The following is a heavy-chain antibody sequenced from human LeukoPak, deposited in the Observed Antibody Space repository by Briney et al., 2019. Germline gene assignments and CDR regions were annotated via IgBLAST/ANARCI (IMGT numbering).Heavy chain of an antibody. V-gene: IGHV3-23*01. D-gene: IGHD3-16*01. J-gene: IGHJ6*03. Sequence: GGSLRLSCEASGFTFSSYAMSWVRQAPGKGLGSVAVIIDSGDITSYAHSVNGRSTTSRVNSKNTLYLQTNSLRAEDTAVYYCAKLGGQEVYNYYVGVWGKGTTVAVSS. CDR2: IIDSGDIT. CDR3: AKLGGQEVYNYYVGV. CDR1: GFTFSSYA.